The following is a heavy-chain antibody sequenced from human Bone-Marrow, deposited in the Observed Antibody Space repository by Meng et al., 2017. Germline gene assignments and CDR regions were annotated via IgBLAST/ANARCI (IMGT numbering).Heavy chain of an antibody. Sequence: QVQHQQVGAVSLKPSETLSLTCAVYGGSFSGYYWSWIRQPPGKGLEWIGEINHSGSTNYNPSLKSRVTISVDTSKNQFSLKLSSVTAADTAVYYCARGRSSGWYRPEYFQHWGQGTLVTVSS. CDR1: GGSFSGYY. J-gene: IGHJ1*01. CDR2: INHSGST. D-gene: IGHD6-19*01. CDR3: ARGRSSGWYRPEYFQH. V-gene: IGHV4-34*01.